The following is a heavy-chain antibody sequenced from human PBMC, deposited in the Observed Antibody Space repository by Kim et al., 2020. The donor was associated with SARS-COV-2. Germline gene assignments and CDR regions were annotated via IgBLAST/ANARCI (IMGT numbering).Heavy chain of an antibody. D-gene: IGHD3-10*01. CDR1: GFPFSRHA. Sequence: GGSLRLSCAASGFPFSRHAMSWARQAAGKGLEWVSAIGSTGGTYYAESAKGRFTISRDNSKNTLYLQLNSLRAEDTAVYFCSAGTTYYWDYWGEGTLVTV. J-gene: IGHJ4*02. CDR3: SAGTTYYWDY. V-gene: IGHV3-23*01. CDR2: IGSTGGT.